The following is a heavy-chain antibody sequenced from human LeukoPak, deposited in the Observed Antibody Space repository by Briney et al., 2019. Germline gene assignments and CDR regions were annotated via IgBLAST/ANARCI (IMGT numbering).Heavy chain of an antibody. CDR2: ISSSSSTI. D-gene: IGHD3-3*01. V-gene: IGHV3-48*01. CDR3: ARGSDFWSGYYPYNWFDP. CDR1: GFTFSSYS. Sequence: GGSLRLSCAASGFTFSSYSMNWVRQAPGKGLEWVSYISSSSSTIYYADSVKGRFTISRDNAKNSLYLQMNSLRAEDTAVYYCARGSDFWSGYYPYNWFDPWGQGTLVTVSS. J-gene: IGHJ5*02.